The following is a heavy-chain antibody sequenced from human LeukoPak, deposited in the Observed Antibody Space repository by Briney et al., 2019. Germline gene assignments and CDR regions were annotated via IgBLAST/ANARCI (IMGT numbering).Heavy chain of an antibody. CDR3: ARDYYYGFYY. CDR2: ISSGGSTV. CDR1: GFTFSSYE. V-gene: IGHV3-48*03. J-gene: IGHJ4*02. Sequence: PGGSLRLSCAASGFTFSSYEMNWVRQAPGKGLEWVSYISSGGSTVYYADSVKGRFTISRDNAKNSLYLQMSSLRDEDTAMYYCARDYYYGFYYWGQGTLVTVSS. D-gene: IGHD3-10*01.